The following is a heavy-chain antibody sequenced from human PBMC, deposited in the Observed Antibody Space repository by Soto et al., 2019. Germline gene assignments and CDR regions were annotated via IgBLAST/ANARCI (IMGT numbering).Heavy chain of an antibody. CDR1: GYTFTSYG. CDR2: ISAYNGNT. V-gene: IGHV1-18*01. J-gene: IGHJ6*03. D-gene: IGHD2-15*01. CDR3: ALGYCSGGSCYAPYYRDV. Sequence: QVQLVQSGAEVKKPGASVKVSCKASGYTFTSYGISWVRQAPGQGLEWMGWISAYNGNTNYAQKLQGRVTMTTDTSTSTAYMELRSLRADDTAVYYCALGYCSGGSCYAPYYRDVWGKGTTVTVSS.